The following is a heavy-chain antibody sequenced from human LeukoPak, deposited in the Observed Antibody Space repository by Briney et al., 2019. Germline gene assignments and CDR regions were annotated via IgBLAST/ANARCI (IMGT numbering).Heavy chain of an antibody. CDR2: IKSKADGGTT. D-gene: IGHD2-2*01. J-gene: IGHJ6*02. CDR3: TTDRGVPGDV. Sequence: GGSLRLSCAASGFTFSNVWMSWVRQGPGKGLEWVGRIKSKADGGTTDYAAPVKGRFTISRDDSKTTLYLQMNSLKTEDTAVYYCTTDRGVPGDVWGQGTTVTVSS. CDR1: GFTFSNVW. V-gene: IGHV3-15*01.